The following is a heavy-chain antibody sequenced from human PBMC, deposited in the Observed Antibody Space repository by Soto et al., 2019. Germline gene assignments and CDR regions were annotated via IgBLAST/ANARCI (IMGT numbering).Heavy chain of an antibody. Sequence: SVKVSCKASGGTFSSYAISRVLQAPGQGLEWMGGIIPIFGTANYAQKFQGRVTITADESTSTAYMELSSLRSEDTASYYCARELLIVGATLVAFDIWGQGTMVTVS. D-gene: IGHD1-26*01. CDR2: IIPIFGTA. CDR3: ARELLIVGATLVAFDI. CDR1: GGTFSSYA. J-gene: IGHJ3*02. V-gene: IGHV1-69*13.